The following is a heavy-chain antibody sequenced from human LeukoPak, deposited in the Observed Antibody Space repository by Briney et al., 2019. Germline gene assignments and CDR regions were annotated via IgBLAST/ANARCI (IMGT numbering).Heavy chain of an antibody. CDR3: ARDRRIAVAGTADY. CDR2: INPNSGGT. Sequence: GASVKVSCKASGYTFTGYYMHWVRQAPGQGLEWMGWINPNSGGTNYAQKFQGRVTMTRDTSISTAYMELRSLRSDDTAVYYCARDRRIAVAGTADYWGQGTLVTVSS. D-gene: IGHD6-19*01. J-gene: IGHJ4*02. CDR1: GYTFTGYY. V-gene: IGHV1-2*02.